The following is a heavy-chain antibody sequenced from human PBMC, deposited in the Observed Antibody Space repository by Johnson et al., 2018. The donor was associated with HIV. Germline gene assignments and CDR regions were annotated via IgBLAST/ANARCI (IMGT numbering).Heavy chain of an antibody. V-gene: IGHV3-30*04. J-gene: IGHJ3*02. D-gene: IGHD4-23*01. CDR1: GFTFSSYA. CDR2: ISYDGSNK. CDR3: ARGGRAHYGGNFGAFDI. Sequence: QVQLVESGGGVVQPGRSLRLSCAASGFTFSSYAMHWVRQAPGKGLEWVAVISYDGSNKYYADSVKGRFTISRDNAKNSLYLQRNSLRAEDTAVYYCARGGRAHYGGNFGAFDIWGQGTMVTVSS.